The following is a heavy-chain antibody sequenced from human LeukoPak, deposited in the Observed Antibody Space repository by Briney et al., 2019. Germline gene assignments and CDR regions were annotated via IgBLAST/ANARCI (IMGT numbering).Heavy chain of an antibody. V-gene: IGHV4-4*07. Sequence: SETLSLNCTVSGFSISSYYWIWIRQPAGKGLEWIGRIYTSGSTNYNPSLKSRVTISVDKSKNQFSLKLSSVTAADKAWENGGSESTGSSDCYWGQGTLVTVSS. CDR1: GFSISSYY. CDR3: GSESTGSSDCY. CDR2: IYTSGST. D-gene: IGHD2-21*01. J-gene: IGHJ4*02.